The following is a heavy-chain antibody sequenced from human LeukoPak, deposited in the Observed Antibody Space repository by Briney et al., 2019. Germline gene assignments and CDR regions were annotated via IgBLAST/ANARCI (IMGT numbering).Heavy chain of an antibody. V-gene: IGHV3-30*01. D-gene: IGHD3-16*02. J-gene: IGHJ4*02. CDR3: TREERGYILAF. CDR1: GFTFSNCA. CDR2: VSYDGSWD. Sequence: PGRSLRLSCAASGFTFSNCAMHWFRQTPGKGLEWVAFVSYDGSWDSHSDSVKGRFTISRDDSKNTLYLQMTRLRAEDTAVYYCTREERGYILAFWGQGTLVTVSS.